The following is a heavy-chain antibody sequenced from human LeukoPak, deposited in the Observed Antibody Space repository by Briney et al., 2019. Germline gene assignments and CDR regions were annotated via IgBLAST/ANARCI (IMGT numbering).Heavy chain of an antibody. Sequence: SETLSLTCTVSGGSISSYYWNWIRQPPGKGLEWIGYIYYSGSTNYNPSHKSRVTISVDTSKNQFSLKLSSATAADTAMYYCARLAPYSSGPHFDYWGQGILVTVSS. CDR1: GGSISSYY. CDR3: ARLAPYSSGPHFDY. J-gene: IGHJ4*02. CDR2: IYYSGST. V-gene: IGHV4-59*08. D-gene: IGHD6-19*01.